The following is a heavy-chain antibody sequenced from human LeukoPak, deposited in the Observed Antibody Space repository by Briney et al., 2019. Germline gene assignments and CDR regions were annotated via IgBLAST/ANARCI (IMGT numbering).Heavy chain of an antibody. V-gene: IGHV4-59*01. CDR2: IYYSGST. CDR3: ARGPVGGATYYDGDAFDV. D-gene: IGHD1-26*01. Sequence: SETLSLTCTVSGGSISSYYWSWIRQSPGKGLEWIGYIYYSGSTNYNPSLKSRVTISVDTSKNQSSLKLSSVTAVDTAVYYCARGPVGGATYYDGDAFDVWGQGTMVTVSS. J-gene: IGHJ3*01. CDR1: GGSISSYY.